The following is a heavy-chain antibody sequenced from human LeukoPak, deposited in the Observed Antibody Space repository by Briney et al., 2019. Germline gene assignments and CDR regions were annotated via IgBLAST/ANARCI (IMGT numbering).Heavy chain of an antibody. V-gene: IGHV5-51*01. J-gene: IGHJ4*02. D-gene: IGHD6-6*01. Sequence: GESLKISCKGSGYSFSSYWIGWVRQMPGKGLEWMGITYPGDSDTRYSPSFQGQVTISADKSINTAYLQWSRLKASDTAMYYCARLRSLYRSLSGHFDYWGQGTLVTVSS. CDR3: ARLRSLYRSLSGHFDY. CDR1: GYSFSSYW. CDR2: TYPGDSDT.